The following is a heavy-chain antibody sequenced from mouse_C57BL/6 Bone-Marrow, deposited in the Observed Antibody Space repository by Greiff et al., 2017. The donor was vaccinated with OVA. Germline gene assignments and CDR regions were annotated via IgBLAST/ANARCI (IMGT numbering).Heavy chain of an antibody. CDR3: ARWGGKGIYYAMDY. J-gene: IGHJ4*01. CDR1: GYTFTDYN. V-gene: IGHV1-22*01. CDR2: INPNNGGT. D-gene: IGHD1-3*01. Sequence: VQLQQSGPELVKPGASVKMSCKASGYTFTDYNMHWVKQSHGKSLEWIGYINPNNGGTSYNQKFKGKATLTVNKSSSTAYMELRSLTSEDSAVYYCARWGGKGIYYAMDYCGQGTSVTVSS.